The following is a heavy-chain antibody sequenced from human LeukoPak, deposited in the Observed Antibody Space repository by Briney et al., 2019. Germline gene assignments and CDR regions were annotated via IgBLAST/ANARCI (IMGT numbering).Heavy chain of an antibody. CDR2: INHRGST. CDR3: ARLWFGELLSESGYYGMDV. V-gene: IGHV4-34*01. Sequence: SETLSPTCAVYGGSFSGYYWSWIRQPPGKGLEWIGEINHRGSTNYNPSLKSRVTISVDTSKNQFSLKLSSVTAADTAVYYCARLWFGELLSESGYYGMDVWGQGTTVTVSS. CDR1: GGSFSGYY. D-gene: IGHD3-10*01. J-gene: IGHJ6*02.